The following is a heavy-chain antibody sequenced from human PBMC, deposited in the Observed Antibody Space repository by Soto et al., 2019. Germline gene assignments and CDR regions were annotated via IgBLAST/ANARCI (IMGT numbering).Heavy chain of an antibody. J-gene: IGHJ4*02. D-gene: IGHD4-17*01. CDR2: ISAYNGNT. Sequence: ASVKVSCKASGYTFTSYGISWVRQAPGQGLEWMGWISAYNGNTNYAQKLQGRVTMTRDTSTSTVYMELSSLRSEDTAVYYCARTGDFIDYWGQGTLVTVSS. CDR1: GYTFTSYG. CDR3: ARTGDFIDY. V-gene: IGHV1-18*01.